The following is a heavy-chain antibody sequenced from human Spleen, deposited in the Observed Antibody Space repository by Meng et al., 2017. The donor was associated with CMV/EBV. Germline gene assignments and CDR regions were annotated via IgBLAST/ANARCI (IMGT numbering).Heavy chain of an antibody. CDR1: GFTFSSYW. Sequence: GESLKISCAASGFTFSSYWMSWVRQAPGKGLEWVSVIYPGGLSTYYADSVKGRFTISRDDSKNTLYLQMNSLRAEDTATYYCAKDLREYNSGWPDNWGQGTLVTVSS. CDR3: AKDLREYNSGWPDN. D-gene: IGHD6-19*01. V-gene: IGHV3-23*03. CDR2: IYPGGLST. J-gene: IGHJ4*02.